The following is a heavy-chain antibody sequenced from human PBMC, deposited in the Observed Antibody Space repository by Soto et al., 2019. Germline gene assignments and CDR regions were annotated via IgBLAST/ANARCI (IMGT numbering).Heavy chain of an antibody. CDR3: ASGKDTAMVTAFDY. J-gene: IGHJ4*02. D-gene: IGHD5-18*01. V-gene: IGHV3-33*01. CDR2: IWYDGSNK. Sequence: QVQLVESGGGVVQPGRSLRLSCAASGFTFSSYGMHWVRQAPGKGLEWVAVIWYDGSNKDYADSVKGRFTISRDNSKNTLYLQMNSLRAEDTAVYYCASGKDTAMVTAFDYWGQGTLVTVSS. CDR1: GFTFSSYG.